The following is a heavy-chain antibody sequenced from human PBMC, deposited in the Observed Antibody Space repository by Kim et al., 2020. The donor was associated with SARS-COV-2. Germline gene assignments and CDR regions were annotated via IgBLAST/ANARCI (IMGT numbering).Heavy chain of an antibody. V-gene: IGHV3-7*01. Sequence: YVDSVKGRFTISRDNAKNSLYLQMNSLRAEDTAVYYGAGGGGRNCYYPDYWGQGTLVTVSS. J-gene: IGHJ4*02. D-gene: IGHD2-21*01. CDR3: AGGGGRNCYYPDY.